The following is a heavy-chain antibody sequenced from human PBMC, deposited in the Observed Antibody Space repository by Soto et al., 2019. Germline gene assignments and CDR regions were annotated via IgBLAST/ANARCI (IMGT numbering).Heavy chain of an antibody. D-gene: IGHD3-9*01. CDR2: ISGSGGST. Sequence: GGSLRLSCAASGFTFSSYAMSWVRQAPGKGLEWVSAISGSGGSTYYADSVKGRFTISRDNSKNTLYLQMNSLRAEDTAVYYCAKDFRRERYFDWLPCYYLDYWGQGTLVTVSS. CDR3: AKDFRRERYFDWLPCYYLDY. CDR1: GFTFSSYA. J-gene: IGHJ4*02. V-gene: IGHV3-23*01.